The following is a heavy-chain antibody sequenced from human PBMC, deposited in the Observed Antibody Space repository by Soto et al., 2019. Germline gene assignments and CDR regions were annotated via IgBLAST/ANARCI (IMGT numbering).Heavy chain of an antibody. Sequence: QLQLQESGPGLVKPSETLSLTCTVSGGSISSNSYYWGWIRQPPGKGLEWIGSIYYSGSTYYNPSLNGRVTISVDTSKNQFSLKLSSVTAADTAVYYCARRGSSSWYGYWGQGTLVTVSS. CDR2: IYYSGST. CDR3: ARRGSSSWYGY. J-gene: IGHJ4*02. CDR1: GGSISSNSYY. D-gene: IGHD6-13*01. V-gene: IGHV4-39*01.